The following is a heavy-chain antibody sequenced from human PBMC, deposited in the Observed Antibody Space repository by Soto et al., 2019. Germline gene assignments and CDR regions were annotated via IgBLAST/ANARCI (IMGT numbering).Heavy chain of an antibody. CDR1: GFTFSNWW. Sequence: PGGSLRLSCAASGFTFSNWWMHWVRQTPGRGLVWVSHIKGDGSTTNYADSVKGRFTISRDNAKNTLYLQTNSLRVEDTGVYYCARDYISGTPNYWGQGTLVTVSS. CDR2: IKGDGSTT. CDR3: ARDYISGTPNY. J-gene: IGHJ4*02. V-gene: IGHV3-74*01. D-gene: IGHD6-19*01.